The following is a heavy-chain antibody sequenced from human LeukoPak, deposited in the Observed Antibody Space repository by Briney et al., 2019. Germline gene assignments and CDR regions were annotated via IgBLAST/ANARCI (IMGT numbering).Heavy chain of an antibody. V-gene: IGHV1-69*04. CDR2: IIPILGIA. CDR1: GGTFSSYA. J-gene: IGHJ4*02. Sequence: GASVKVSCKASGGTFSSYAISWVRQAPGQGLGWMGSIIPILGIANYAQKFQGRVTITADKSTSTAYMELSSLRSEDTAVYYCARVSSYYYDSSGYSGLDYWGQGTLVTVSS. D-gene: IGHD3-22*01. CDR3: ARVSSYYYDSSGYSGLDY.